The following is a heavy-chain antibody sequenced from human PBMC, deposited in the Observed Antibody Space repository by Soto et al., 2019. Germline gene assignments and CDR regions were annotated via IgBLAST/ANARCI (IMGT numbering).Heavy chain of an antibody. Sequence: PGGSLRLSCAASGFSFSDYYMSWIRLAPGKGLEWVGRIKSKTDGGTTDYAAPVKGRFTISRDDSKNTLYLQMNSLKTEDTAVYYCTTESGGYSGYDPWGYSYGMDVWGQGTTVTVSS. CDR2: IKSKTDGGTT. CDR1: GFSFSDYY. V-gene: IGHV3-15*01. J-gene: IGHJ6*02. D-gene: IGHD5-12*01. CDR3: TTESGGYSGYDPWGYSYGMDV.